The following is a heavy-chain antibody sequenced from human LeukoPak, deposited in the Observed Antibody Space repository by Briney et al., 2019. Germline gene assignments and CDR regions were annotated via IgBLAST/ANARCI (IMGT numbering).Heavy chain of an antibody. J-gene: IGHJ3*02. CDR1: GGSISSGSYY. CDR2: IYTSGST. V-gene: IGHV4-61*02. CDR3: ARTDCSGGSCYSNDAFDI. D-gene: IGHD2-15*01. Sequence: PSETLSLTCTVSGGSISSGSYYWSWIRQPAGKGLEWIGRIYTSGSTNYNPSLKSRVTISVDTSKNQFSLKLSSVTAADTAVYYCARTDCSGGSCYSNDAFDIWGQGTMVTVSS.